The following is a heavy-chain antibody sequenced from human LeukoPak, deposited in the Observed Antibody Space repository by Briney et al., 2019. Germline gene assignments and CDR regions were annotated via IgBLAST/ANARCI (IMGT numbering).Heavy chain of an antibody. D-gene: IGHD2-21*01. V-gene: IGHV1-69*13. CDR1: GGTFSSHA. Sequence: SVKVSCKASGGTFSSHAISWVRQAPGQGLEWMGGIIPIFGTAKYAQKFQGRVTITADESTSTAYMELSSLRSEDTAVYYCARDSSEFRSLIPHWGQGTLVTVSS. CDR3: ARDSSEFRSLIPH. J-gene: IGHJ1*01. CDR2: IIPIFGTA.